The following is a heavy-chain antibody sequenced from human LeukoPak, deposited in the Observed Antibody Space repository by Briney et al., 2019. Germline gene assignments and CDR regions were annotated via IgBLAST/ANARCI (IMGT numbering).Heavy chain of an antibody. D-gene: IGHD2-8*01. V-gene: IGHV4-39*01. CDR2: INYSGST. J-gene: IGHJ4*02. CDR3: ARRRFVRGPDVVNPFDY. Sequence: PSETLSLTCTVSGGSISSTFYYWGWIRQPPGTGLEWIGSINYSGSTYYNPSLKSRVTISVDTSKNQISLKLSSVTAADTAVYYCARRRFVRGPDVVNPFDYWGQGTLVTVSS. CDR1: GGSISSTFYY.